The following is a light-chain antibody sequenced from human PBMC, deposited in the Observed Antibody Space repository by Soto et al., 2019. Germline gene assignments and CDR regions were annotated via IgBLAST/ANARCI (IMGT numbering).Light chain of an antibody. CDR3: QQYDNLPLI. CDR2: DAS. V-gene: IGKV1-33*01. Sequence: IQMTQSPSSLSASVGDRVTITCQATQDIRKYLNLYQQKPGKAPKLLIYDASSLETGVPSRFSGSGSGTDFTYTISSLQPEDFATYYCQQYDNLPLIFGQGTRLEIK. CDR1: QDIRKY. J-gene: IGKJ5*01.